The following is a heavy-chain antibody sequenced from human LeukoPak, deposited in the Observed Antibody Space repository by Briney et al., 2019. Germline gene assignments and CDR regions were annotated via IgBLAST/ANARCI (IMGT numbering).Heavy chain of an antibody. CDR2: IGGRGVLT. J-gene: IGHJ4*02. CDR3: ARRDGSGYYALDY. V-gene: IGHV3-23*01. D-gene: IGHD3-22*01. Sequence: GGSLRLSCAASGFFFSNYGMHWVRQAPGKGLVWVPTIGGRGVLTYYADSVRGRFTVSRDNSKNTLYLQMNSLRAEDTAVYYCARRDGSGYYALDYWGQGFLVTVSS. CDR1: GFFFSNYG.